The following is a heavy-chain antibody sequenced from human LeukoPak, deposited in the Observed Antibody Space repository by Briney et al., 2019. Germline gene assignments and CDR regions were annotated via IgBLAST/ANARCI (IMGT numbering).Heavy chain of an antibody. J-gene: IGHJ3*02. Sequence: GASVKVSCKASGYILSSYNMHWVRQAPGQGLEWMGWINPNSGGTNYAQKFQGRVTMTRDTSISTAYMELSRLRSDDTAVYYCARDRRMVYANRDAFDIWGQGTMVTVSS. CDR3: ARDRRMVYANRDAFDI. CDR1: GYILSSYN. CDR2: INPNSGGT. D-gene: IGHD2-8*01. V-gene: IGHV1-2*02.